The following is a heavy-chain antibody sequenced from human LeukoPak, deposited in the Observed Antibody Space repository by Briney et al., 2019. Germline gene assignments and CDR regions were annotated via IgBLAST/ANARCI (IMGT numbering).Heavy chain of an antibody. CDR2: ISSTSSYI. J-gene: IGHJ1*01. Sequence: PGGSLRLSCAASGFTFSSFSMNWVRQAPGKGLEWVSSISSTSSYIYYADSVKGRFTISRDNAKNSLYLQMNSLRAEDTAVYYCARVDCSTSCYTGAEYFQHWGQGTLVTVPS. V-gene: IGHV3-21*01. CDR1: GFTFSSFS. CDR3: ARVDCSTSCYTGAEYFQH. D-gene: IGHD2-2*02.